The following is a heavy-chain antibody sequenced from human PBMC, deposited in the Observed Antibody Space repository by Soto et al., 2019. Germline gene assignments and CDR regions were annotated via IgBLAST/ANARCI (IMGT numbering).Heavy chain of an antibody. CDR1: GDSVSSNSAA. J-gene: IGHJ3*02. CDR3: ARGSRGPSGWYVASFAFDI. Sequence: SQTLSLTCAISGDSVSSNSAAWNWIRQSPSRGLEWLGRTYYRSKWYNDYAVSVKSRITINPDTSKNQFSLRLNSVTPEDTAVYYCARGSRGPSGWYVASFAFDIWGQGTMVTVSS. D-gene: IGHD6-19*01. V-gene: IGHV6-1*01. CDR2: TYYRSKWYN.